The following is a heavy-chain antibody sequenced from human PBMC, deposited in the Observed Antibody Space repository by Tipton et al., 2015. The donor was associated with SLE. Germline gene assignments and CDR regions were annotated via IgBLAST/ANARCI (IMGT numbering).Heavy chain of an antibody. CDR3: ARLDLGIAVAGSYYFDY. CDR1: GGSISSYY. V-gene: IGHV4-59*08. CDR2: IYYSGST. Sequence: TLSLTCTVSGGSISSYYWSWIRQPAGKGLEWIGYIYYSGSTYYNPSLKSRVTISVDTSKNQFSLKLSSVTAADTAVYYCARLDLGIAVAGSYYFDYWGQGTLVTVSS. D-gene: IGHD6-19*01. J-gene: IGHJ4*02.